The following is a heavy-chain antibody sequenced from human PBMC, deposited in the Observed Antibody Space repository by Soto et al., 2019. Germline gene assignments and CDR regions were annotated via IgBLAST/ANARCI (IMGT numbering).Heavy chain of an antibody. CDR1: GGTFSSYA. Sequence: EASVKVSCKASGGTFSSYAISWVRQAPGQGLEWMGGIIPIFGTANYAQKFQGRVTITADKSASTAYMELSSLRSEDTAVYYCAMGGLSSGWIPDYYYYGMDVWGQGTTVTVSS. CDR2: IIPIFGTA. D-gene: IGHD6-19*01. J-gene: IGHJ6*02. CDR3: AMGGLSSGWIPDYYYYGMDV. V-gene: IGHV1-69*06.